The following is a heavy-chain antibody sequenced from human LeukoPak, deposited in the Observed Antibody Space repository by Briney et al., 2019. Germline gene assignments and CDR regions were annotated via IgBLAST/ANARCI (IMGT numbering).Heavy chain of an antibody. D-gene: IGHD2-2*01. V-gene: IGHV3-48*04. CDR3: AKDLCSSTSCHPTV. CDR2: ISSSSSTI. CDR1: GFTFSRYS. Sequence: GGSLRLSCAASGFTFSRYSMNWVRQAPGKGLEWVSYISSSSSTIYYADSVKGRFTISRDNAKNSLYLQMNSLRAEDTAVYYCAKDLCSSTSCHPTVWGQGTMVTVSS. J-gene: IGHJ3*01.